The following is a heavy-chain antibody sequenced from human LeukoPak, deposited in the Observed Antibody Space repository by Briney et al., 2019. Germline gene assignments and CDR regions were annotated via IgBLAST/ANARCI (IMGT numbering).Heavy chain of an antibody. J-gene: IGHJ5*02. V-gene: IGHV3-11*04. CDR3: ARVRIAAAGTNWFDP. CDR2: ISSSGSTI. CDR1: GFTVSSNY. D-gene: IGHD6-13*01. Sequence: PGGSLRLSCAASGFTVSSNYMSWVRQAPGKGLEWVSYISSSGSTIYYADSVKGRFTISRDNAKNSLYLQMNSLRAEDTAVYYCARVRIAAAGTNWFDPWGQGTLVTVSS.